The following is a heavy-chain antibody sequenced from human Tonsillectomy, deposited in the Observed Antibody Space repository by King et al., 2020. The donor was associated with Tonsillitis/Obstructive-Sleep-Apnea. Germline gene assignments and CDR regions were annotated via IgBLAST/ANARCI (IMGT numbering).Heavy chain of an antibody. D-gene: IGHD5-24*01. J-gene: IGHJ4*02. V-gene: IGHV3-64D*06. CDR2: ISSTGGST. CDR3: VKDGYNLGPDY. CDR1: GFTFSNYA. Sequence: EVQLVESGGGLVQPGGSLRLSCSASGFTFSNYAMHWVRQAPGKRLEYVSAISSTGGSTYYADSMKGRFTISRDNSKNTLYLQMSSLRAEDTAVYYCVKDGYNLGPDYWGQGTLVTVSS.